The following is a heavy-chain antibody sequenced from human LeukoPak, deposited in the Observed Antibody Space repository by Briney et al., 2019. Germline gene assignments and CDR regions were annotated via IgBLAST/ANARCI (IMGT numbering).Heavy chain of an antibody. D-gene: IGHD3-22*01. J-gene: IGHJ4*02. CDR3: ATYYYDSSGRWKSVYFDY. CDR2: ISAYNGNT. Sequence: TFXXXGXXXXRQXPGQGLXXXXXISAYNGNTNYAQKLQGRDTITTDTSTSTAYMELRSLRSDDTAVYYCATYYYDSSGRWKSVYFDYWGQGTLVTVSS. CDR1: TFXXXG. V-gene: IGHV1-18*01.